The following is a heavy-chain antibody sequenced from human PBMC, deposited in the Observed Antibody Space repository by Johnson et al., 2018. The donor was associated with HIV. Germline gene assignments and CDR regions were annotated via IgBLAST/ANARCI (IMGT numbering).Heavy chain of an antibody. D-gene: IGHD3-16*01. V-gene: IGHV3-13*01. Sequence: VQLVESGGGLVQPGGSLRLSCVASGFTFSNYDMHWVRQATGKGLEWVSVIGAAGDTYYPGSVKGRFTISRENAKNSLYLQMNSLRAGDTAVYYCARGSGGSLGARGAFDIWGQGTMVTVSS. J-gene: IGHJ3*02. CDR2: IGAAGDT. CDR3: ARGSGGSLGARGAFDI. CDR1: GFTFSNYD.